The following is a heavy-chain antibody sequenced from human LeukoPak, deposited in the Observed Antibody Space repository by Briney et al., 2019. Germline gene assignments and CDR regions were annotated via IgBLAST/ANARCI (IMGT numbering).Heavy chain of an antibody. J-gene: IGHJ4*02. CDR3: ATTIRPSGSYWVY. Sequence: SETLSLTCTVSGGSISSHYWSWIRQPPGKGLERIGYIYYSGSTYYNPSLKSRLSISGDTSKNQFSLKLSSVTAADTAVYYCATTIRPSGSYWVYWGQGTLVTVSS. CDR1: GGSISSHY. V-gene: IGHV4-59*08. D-gene: IGHD1-26*01. CDR2: IYYSGST.